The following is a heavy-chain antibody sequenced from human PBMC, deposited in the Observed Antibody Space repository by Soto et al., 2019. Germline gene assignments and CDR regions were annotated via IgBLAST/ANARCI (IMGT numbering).Heavy chain of an antibody. CDR2: MNPNSGET. V-gene: IGHV1-8*01. J-gene: IGHJ5*02. D-gene: IGHD2-15*01. CDR3: ARVAVAARPRWYNWFDP. Sequence: QEQLVQSGAEVKKPGASVKVSCKTSGYTFTDYDINGVRQATGQGLEWIGWMNPNSGETGYAQKFQGRVTMTRSTSLSTAYLELSSLRSEDTAVYYCARVAVAARPRWYNWFDPWGQGTLVTVSS. CDR1: GYTFTDYD.